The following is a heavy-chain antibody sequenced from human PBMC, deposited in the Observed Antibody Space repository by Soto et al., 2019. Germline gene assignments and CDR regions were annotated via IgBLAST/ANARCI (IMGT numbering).Heavy chain of an antibody. CDR3: ARERDRYSSLAY. CDR1: GFTFSSYA. J-gene: IGHJ4*02. CDR2: ISYDGSNK. D-gene: IGHD6-13*01. V-gene: IGHV3-30-3*01. Sequence: QVQLVESGGGVVQPGRSLRLSCAASGFTFSSYAMHWVRQAPGKGLEWVAVISYDGSNKYYADSVKGRFTISRDNAKNALYLQMNSLRAEDTAVYYCARERDRYSSLAYWGQGTLVTVSS.